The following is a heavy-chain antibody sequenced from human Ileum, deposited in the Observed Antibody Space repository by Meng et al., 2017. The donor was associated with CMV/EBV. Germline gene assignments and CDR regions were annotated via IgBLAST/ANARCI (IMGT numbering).Heavy chain of an antibody. J-gene: IGHJ4*02. Sequence: ASVTVSCKASGYTFTGYYLHWVRQAPGQWLEWMGWINPNSGGTNYAQKFQGRVTMTRDTSISPAYMELSRLRSDETAVYYCSRDESACSRSWYTPGDYWGQGTLVTVSS. CDR2: INPNSGGT. CDR3: SRDESACSRSWYTPGDY. V-gene: IGHV1-2*02. D-gene: IGHD6-13*01. CDR1: GYTFTGYY.